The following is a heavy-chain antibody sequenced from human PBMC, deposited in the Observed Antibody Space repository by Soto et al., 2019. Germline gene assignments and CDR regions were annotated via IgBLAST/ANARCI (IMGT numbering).Heavy chain of an antibody. Sequence: QVQLVQSGAEVKKPGSSVKVSCKASGGTFSSYAISWVRQAPGQGLEWMGGIIPIFGTANYAQKFQGRVTRTADESTSTADMERGSLGSEDTAVYYGARVVAAPQYYYYGMDVWGQGTTVTVSS. CDR3: ARVVAAPQYYYYGMDV. CDR2: IIPIFGTA. J-gene: IGHJ6*02. D-gene: IGHD2-15*01. V-gene: IGHV1-69*12. CDR1: GGTFSSYA.